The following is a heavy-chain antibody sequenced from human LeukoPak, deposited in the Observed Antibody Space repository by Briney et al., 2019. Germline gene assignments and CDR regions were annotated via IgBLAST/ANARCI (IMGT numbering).Heavy chain of an antibody. V-gene: IGHV3-23*01. Sequence: GGSLRLSCAASGFTFSSYAMSWVRQAPGKGLQWVSALSGSGLSTYYADSVKGRFTISRDNSKNPLYLQMNSLRADDTAVYYCAKGGESSSWLFDYWGQGTLVPVSS. CDR1: GFTFSSYA. D-gene: IGHD6-13*01. J-gene: IGHJ4*02. CDR2: LSGSGLST. CDR3: AKGGESSSWLFDY.